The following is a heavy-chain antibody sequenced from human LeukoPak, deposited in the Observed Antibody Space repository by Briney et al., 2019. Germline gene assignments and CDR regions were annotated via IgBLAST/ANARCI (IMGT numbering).Heavy chain of an antibody. CDR3: ARRQWLSSYNWFDP. CDR2: MNPNSGNT. CDR1: GYTFTSYD. J-gene: IGHJ5*02. D-gene: IGHD6-19*01. Sequence: GASVKVSCKASGYTFTSYDINWVRQATGQGLEWMGWMNPNSGNTGYAQKFQGRVTMTRNTSISTAYMELSSLRSEDTAMYYCARRQWLSSYNWFDPWGQGTLVTVSS. V-gene: IGHV1-8*01.